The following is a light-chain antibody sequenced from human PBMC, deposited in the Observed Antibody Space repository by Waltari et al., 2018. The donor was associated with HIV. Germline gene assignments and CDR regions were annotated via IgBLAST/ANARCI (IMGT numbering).Light chain of an antibody. CDR2: DAS. CDR1: QSVSSY. J-gene: IGKJ4*01. Sequence: EIVLTQYPATLSLSPGESATLSCRASQSVSSYLAWYQQKPGQAPRLLIYDASNMATGIPARFSGSGSGTDFTLTISSLEPEDFAVYYCQQRSNWPPTFGGGTKVEIK. V-gene: IGKV3-11*01. CDR3: QQRSNWPPT.